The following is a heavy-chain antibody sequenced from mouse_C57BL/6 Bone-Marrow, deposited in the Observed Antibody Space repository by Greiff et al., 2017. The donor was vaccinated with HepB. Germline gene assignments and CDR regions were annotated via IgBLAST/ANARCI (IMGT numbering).Heavy chain of an antibody. J-gene: IGHJ2*01. CDR3: AIEVPYYYGSSFDY. V-gene: IGHV1-69*01. D-gene: IGHD1-1*01. Sequence: QVHVKQPGAELVMPGASVKLSCKASGYTFTSYWMHWVKQRPGQGLEWIGEIDPSDSDTNYNQKFKGKATLTVDKSSSTAYMQLSSLTSEDSAVYYCAIEVPYYYGSSFDYWGQGTTLTVSS. CDR1: GYTFTSYW. CDR2: IDPSDSDT.